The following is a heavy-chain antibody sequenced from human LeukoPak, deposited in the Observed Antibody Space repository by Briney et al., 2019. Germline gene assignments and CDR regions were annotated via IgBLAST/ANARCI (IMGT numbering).Heavy chain of an antibody. J-gene: IGHJ4*02. Sequence: ASVNVSCMASGYTFTSYGISWVRQAPGQGLEWMGWISAYNGNTNYAQKLQGRVSMTTDTSTCTAYMELRSLRSADTAVYYCARDVGAAAGTVVVPFDYWGQGTLVTVSS. CDR1: GYTFTSYG. V-gene: IGHV1-18*01. CDR2: ISAYNGNT. D-gene: IGHD6-13*01. CDR3: ARDVGAAAGTVVVPFDY.